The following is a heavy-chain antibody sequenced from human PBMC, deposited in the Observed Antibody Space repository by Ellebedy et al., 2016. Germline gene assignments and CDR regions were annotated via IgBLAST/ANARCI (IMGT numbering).Heavy chain of an antibody. D-gene: IGHD2-15*01. CDR2: IWYDGTTQ. J-gene: IGHJ5*02. CDR1: GFIFSTYG. V-gene: IGHV3-33*01. CDR3: ARGVGSGWFDP. Sequence: GGSLRLSCAASGFIFSTYGMHWVRQAPGKGLEWVGVIWYDGTTQYYTDSVEGRFTISRDNSQNTLYLQMNSLRAEDTAVYYCARGVGSGWFDPWGQGTLVTVSS.